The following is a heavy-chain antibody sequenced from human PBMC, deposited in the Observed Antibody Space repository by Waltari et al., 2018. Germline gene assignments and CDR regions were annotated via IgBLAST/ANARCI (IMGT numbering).Heavy chain of an antibody. V-gene: IGHV4-59*01. J-gene: IGHJ4*02. CDR3: ARAPGIAARTYYFDY. CDR2: IYYSGST. CDR1: GGSISSYY. D-gene: IGHD6-6*01. Sequence: QVQLQESGPGLVKPSEPLSLTCTVSGGSISSYYWSWIRPPPGKGLEWIGYIYYSGSTNYNPSLKSRVTISVDTSKNQFSLKLSSVTAADTAVYYCARAPGIAARTYYFDYWGQGTLVTVSS.